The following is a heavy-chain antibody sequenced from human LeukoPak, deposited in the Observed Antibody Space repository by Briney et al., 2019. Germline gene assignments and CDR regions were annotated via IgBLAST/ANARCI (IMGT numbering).Heavy chain of an antibody. D-gene: IGHD6-19*01. CDR1: GFTFSDYT. V-gene: IGHV3-48*04. J-gene: IGHJ4*02. Sequence: GGSLRLSCAASGFTFSDYTMNWVRQAPGKGLEWVSYIDLSGSVLYYVDSVKGRFTISRDNAKNSLYLQMNSLRAEDTAVYYCARVIGGWRDWGQGTLVTVSS. CDR2: IDLSGSVL. CDR3: ARVIGGWRD.